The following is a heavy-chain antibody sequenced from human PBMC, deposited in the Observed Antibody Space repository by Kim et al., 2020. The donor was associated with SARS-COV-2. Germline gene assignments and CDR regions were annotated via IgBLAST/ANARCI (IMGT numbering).Heavy chain of an antibody. Sequence: SVNVSCKSSGCTFSSYAISWVRQAPGQGLEWMGGNIPIFGTANYAQKFQGRVTITADESTSTAYMELSSLRTEDTAVYYCARGYLNYYDSSGYRSKARDAFDVWGQGTMVTVSS. V-gene: IGHV1-69*13. CDR3: ARGYLNYYDSSGYRSKARDAFDV. D-gene: IGHD3-22*01. CDR1: GCTFSSYA. CDR2: NIPIFGTA. J-gene: IGHJ3*01.